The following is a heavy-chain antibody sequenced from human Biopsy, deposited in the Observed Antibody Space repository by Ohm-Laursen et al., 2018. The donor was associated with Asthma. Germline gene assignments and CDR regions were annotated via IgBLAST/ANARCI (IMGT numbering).Heavy chain of an antibody. CDR2: ISYDGSSI. CDR1: RFTYE. D-gene: IGHD6-19*01. V-gene: IGHV3-30-3*01. Sequence: SLRLSCAASRFTYEMHCVRQAPGKGLEWVAVISYDGSSIYYADSVKGRFTISRDSSKNTLSLQMNSLTAEDTAVYYCAREGVAGTHIEDWGQGTLVTVSS. J-gene: IGHJ4*02. CDR3: AREGVAGTHIED.